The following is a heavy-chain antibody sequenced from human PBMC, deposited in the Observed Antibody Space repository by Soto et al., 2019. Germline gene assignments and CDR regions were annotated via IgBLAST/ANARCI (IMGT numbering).Heavy chain of an antibody. D-gene: IGHD5-12*01. Sequence: KPSETLSLTCSVSGGSINTNNYYWGWIRQSPGQGLEWIGSIFYNGHANYNPSLRGRVTISQDLSKNQFSLRLASMTAADTAVYYCATITVPACRHIDFDYWGRGTLVTVSS. CDR3: ATITVPACRHIDFDY. CDR2: IFYNGHA. J-gene: IGHJ4*02. CDR1: GGSINTNNYY. V-gene: IGHV4-39*01.